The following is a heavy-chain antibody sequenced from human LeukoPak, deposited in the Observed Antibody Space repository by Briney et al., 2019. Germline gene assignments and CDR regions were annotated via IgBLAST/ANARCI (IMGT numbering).Heavy chain of an antibody. CDR1: GGSISTYY. CDR2: IFYSGST. J-gene: IGHJ4*02. Sequence: PSETLSLTCTVSGGSISTYYWSWIRQPPGKGLEWIGYIFYSGSTCYNPSLKTRVTISVDTSKNQFSLKLSSVNAADTAVYYCARKSTNFDYWGQGTLVTVSS. CDR3: ARKSTNFDY. V-gene: IGHV4-30-4*01. D-gene: IGHD1-26*01.